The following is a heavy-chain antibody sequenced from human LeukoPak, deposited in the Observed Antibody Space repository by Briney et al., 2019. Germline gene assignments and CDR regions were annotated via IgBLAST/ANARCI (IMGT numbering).Heavy chain of an antibody. J-gene: IGHJ6*03. CDR3: ARAHSSSWSDYYYYMDV. CDR2: ISSSGSTI. Sequence: PGGSLRLSCAASGFTFSSYEMNWVRQAPGKGLEWVSYISSSGSTIYYADPVKGRFTISRDNAKNSLYLQMNSLRAEDTAVYYCARAHSSSWSDYYYYMDVWGKGTTVTVSS. CDR1: GFTFSSYE. V-gene: IGHV3-48*03. D-gene: IGHD6-13*01.